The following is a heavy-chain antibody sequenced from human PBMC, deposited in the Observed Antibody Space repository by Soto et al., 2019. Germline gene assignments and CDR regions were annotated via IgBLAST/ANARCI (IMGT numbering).Heavy chain of an antibody. J-gene: IGHJ5*02. Sequence: ASLKVSCKASGYTFTSYAMHWVRQAPGQRLEWMGWINAGNGNTKYSQKFQGRVTITRDTSASTAYMELSSLRSEDTAVYYCAKGSPYNWFDPWGQGTLVTVSS. V-gene: IGHV1-3*01. CDR1: GYTFTSYA. CDR2: INAGNGNT. CDR3: AKGSPYNWFDP. D-gene: IGHD2-15*01.